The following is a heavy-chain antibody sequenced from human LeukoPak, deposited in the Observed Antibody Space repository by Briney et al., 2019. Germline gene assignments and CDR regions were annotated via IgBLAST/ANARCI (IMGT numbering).Heavy chain of an antibody. V-gene: IGHV3-21*01. CDR3: ARDDNWNDKPFDL. CDR2: ISTSSSHI. Sequence: PGGSLRLSCTASGFTFSFYMMNWVRQAPGKGLEWVSSISTSSSHIYYADSLKGRFTVSRDNAKNSLYLQMNKLRAEDRAVYYCARDDNWNDKPFDLWGPGTLVTVSS. J-gene: IGHJ4*02. CDR1: GFTFSFYM. D-gene: IGHD1-20*01.